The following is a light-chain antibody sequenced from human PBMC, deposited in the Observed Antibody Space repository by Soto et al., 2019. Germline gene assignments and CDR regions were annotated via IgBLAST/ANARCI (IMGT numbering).Light chain of an antibody. CDR3: QQYQSYSPWT. Sequence: DIQMTQSPSTLSASVGDRVTITCRASQSISRWLAWYQQKPGKAPQALIYDASSLKSGVPSRFSGNGSGTEFTLTISSLQPDDFATYYCQQYQSYSPWTFGQGTKVDIK. V-gene: IGKV1-5*01. CDR2: DAS. J-gene: IGKJ1*01. CDR1: QSISRW.